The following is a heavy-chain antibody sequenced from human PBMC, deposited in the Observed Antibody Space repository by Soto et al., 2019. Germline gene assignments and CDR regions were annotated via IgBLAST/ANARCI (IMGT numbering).Heavy chain of an antibody. D-gene: IGHD6-19*01. CDR3: ARGGSSWEYYSSGYPHPFDI. J-gene: IGHJ3*02. CDR2: ISSSGSTI. Sequence: HPWGSLSLSCAASGFTFSSYEMNWVRQAPGKGLECVSYISSSGSTIYYADSVKGRFTISRDNAKNSLYLQMNSLRAEDTAVYYCARGGSSWEYYSSGYPHPFDIWGQGTMVTVSS. CDR1: GFTFSSYE. V-gene: IGHV3-48*03.